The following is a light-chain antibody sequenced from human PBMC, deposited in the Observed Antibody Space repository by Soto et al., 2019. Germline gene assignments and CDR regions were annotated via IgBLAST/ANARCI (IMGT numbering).Light chain of an antibody. CDR2: DAS. V-gene: IGKV1-5*01. CDR1: QSISSW. CDR3: QQYNSRT. J-gene: IGKJ1*01. Sequence: DIQMNQSPSTLSASVVDRVTITCRASQSISSWLAWYQQKPGKAPKLLIYDASSLESGVPSRFSGSGSGTEFPLTISSLQPDDFATYYCQQYNSRTFGQGTKVDIK.